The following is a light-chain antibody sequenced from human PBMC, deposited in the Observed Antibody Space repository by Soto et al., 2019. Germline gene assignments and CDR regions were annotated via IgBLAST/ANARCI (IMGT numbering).Light chain of an antibody. CDR2: GAS. CDR1: QRVSSSH. J-gene: IGKJ1*01. Sequence: EIVLTQSPGTLSLSPGERGTLSCRASQRVSSSHLAWYQQKPGQAPRLVIHGASSRATGIPDRFSGSGSGTDFTLTISRLEAEDFGVYYCQQYGSSPWTFGQGTKVEIK. V-gene: IGKV3-20*01. CDR3: QQYGSSPWT.